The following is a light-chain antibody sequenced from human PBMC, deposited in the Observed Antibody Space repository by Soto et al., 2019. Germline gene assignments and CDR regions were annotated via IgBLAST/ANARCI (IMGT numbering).Light chain of an antibody. J-gene: IGKJ1*01. CDR2: GAS. CDR3: QQYYDWPRT. Sequence: EVLMTQSPATLSVSPGERATLSCRASQSVSTNLAWYQQKPGQAPSLLIYGASTRAPGIPTRFSGSGSGTGFTLTISSLQSEDFEVYYCQQYYDWPRTFGQGTKVDIK. CDR1: QSVSTN. V-gene: IGKV3-15*01.